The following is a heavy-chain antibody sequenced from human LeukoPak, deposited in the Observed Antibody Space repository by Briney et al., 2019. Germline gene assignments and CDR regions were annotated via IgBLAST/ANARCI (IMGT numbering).Heavy chain of an antibody. CDR3: ARNSASDYYFDY. V-gene: IGHV3-30*19. CDR1: GLTFSNNG. J-gene: IGHJ4*02. D-gene: IGHD2-21*02. CDR2: ISYDATKK. Sequence: QSGGSLRLSCAASGLTFSNNGMHWVRQTPGKGLEWVAVISYDATKKYYADSVKGRFTISRDNSKNTLYPQMNSLRAEDMAVYYCARNSASDYYFDYWGQGTLVTVSS.